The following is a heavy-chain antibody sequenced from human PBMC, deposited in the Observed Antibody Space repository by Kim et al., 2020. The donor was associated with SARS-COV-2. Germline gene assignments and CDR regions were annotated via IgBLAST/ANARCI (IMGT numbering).Heavy chain of an antibody. CDR2: INPIRGIA. V-gene: IGHV1-69*04. CDR1: GYTFTSYD. D-gene: IGHD6-19*01. Sequence: SVKVSCKASGYTFTSYDIHWVRQAPGQGLEWMGRINPIRGIANYAQKFQGRVTMTRDKSTSTAYMELSSLRSEDTAVYYCASDSGASRGCTASDSWGKG. CDR3: ASDSGASRGCTASDS. J-gene: IGHJ3*02.